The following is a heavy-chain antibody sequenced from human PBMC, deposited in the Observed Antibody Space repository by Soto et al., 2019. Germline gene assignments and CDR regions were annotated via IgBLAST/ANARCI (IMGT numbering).Heavy chain of an antibody. J-gene: IGHJ6*02. CDR3: ASRRGGTKTAYYYYGMDV. D-gene: IGHD3-16*01. Sequence: GESLKISCKGSVYSFTSYWISWVRQMPGKGLEWMGRIDPSDSYTNYSPSFQGHVTISADKSISTAYLQWSSLKASDTAMYYCASRRGGTKTAYYYYGMDVWGQGTTVTVSS. CDR2: IDPSDSYT. CDR1: VYSFTSYW. V-gene: IGHV5-10-1*01.